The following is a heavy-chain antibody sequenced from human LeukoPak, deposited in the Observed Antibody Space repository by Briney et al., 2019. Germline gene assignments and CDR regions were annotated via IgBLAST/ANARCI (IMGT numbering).Heavy chain of an antibody. V-gene: IGHV3-23*01. CDR3: AKADSLLLWFGELFES. CDR1: GFTFSSYA. J-gene: IGHJ4*02. D-gene: IGHD3-10*01. CDR2: ISGTGGTT. Sequence: PGGSLRLSCAASGFTFSSYAMSWVRQAPGKGLEWVSSISGTGGTTYYADSVKGRFTISRDNSKNTLYLQMNSLRAEDTALYYCAKADSLLLWFGELFESWGQGTLVTVSS.